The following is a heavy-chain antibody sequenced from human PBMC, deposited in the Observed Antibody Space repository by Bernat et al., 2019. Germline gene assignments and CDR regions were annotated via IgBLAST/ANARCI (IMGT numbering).Heavy chain of an antibody. J-gene: IGHJ4*02. D-gene: IGHD6-13*01. V-gene: IGHV3-74*01. CDR3: ARDQYSSTWEPFDC. CDR1: GHTFSSHW. CDR2: INSDGSST. Sequence: EVQLVESGGGLVQPGGSLRLSCAASGHTFSSHWMHWVRQAPGKGLVWVSRINSDGSSTSYADSVKGRFTISRDNAKNTLFLQMTSLRAEDTAVYYCARDQYSSTWEPFDCWGQGTLVTVSS.